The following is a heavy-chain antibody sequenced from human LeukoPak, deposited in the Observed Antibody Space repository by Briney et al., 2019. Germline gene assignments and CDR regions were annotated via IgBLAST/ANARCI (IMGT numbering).Heavy chain of an antibody. J-gene: IGHJ3*02. D-gene: IGHD3-10*01. CDR3: ARIRSGGAFDI. V-gene: IGHV3-11*04. CDR2: IASSGRII. Sequence: GGSLRPSCSASGFTFSDYYMSWIRQAPGKGLEWVSYIASSGRIIYYADSVQGRLTISRDNAKNSLYLQMNSLRGEDTAVYYCARIRSGGAFDIWGQGTMVTFSS. CDR1: GFTFSDYY.